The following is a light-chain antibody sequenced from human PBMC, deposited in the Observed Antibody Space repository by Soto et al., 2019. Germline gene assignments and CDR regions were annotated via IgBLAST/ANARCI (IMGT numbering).Light chain of an antibody. Sequence: IPMTQSPASVSASVGDRVTITCRASQGLNTWLAWYQHKPGQAPKLLIHAASTLQSGVPSRFRGSGFGTDFTLTISSLQPEDFATYYCQQANTFPPTFGPGTKVDIK. CDR3: QQANTFPPT. CDR2: AAS. CDR1: QGLNTW. V-gene: IGKV1D-12*01. J-gene: IGKJ3*01.